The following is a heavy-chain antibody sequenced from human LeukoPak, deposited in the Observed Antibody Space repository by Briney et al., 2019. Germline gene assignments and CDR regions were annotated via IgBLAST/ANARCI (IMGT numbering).Heavy chain of an antibody. CDR2: VTYSGADT. V-gene: IGHV3-23*01. CDR3: VVATPRKFDY. J-gene: IGHJ4*02. Sequence: GGSLRLSCVVSGLTFGGFAMSWVRQAPGKGLEWVATVTYSGADTFYADPVKGRFTISRDNSKNTLYLQMNSLRAEDTAVYYCVVATPRKFDYWGQGTLVTVSS. CDR1: GLTFGGFA. D-gene: IGHD2-21*01.